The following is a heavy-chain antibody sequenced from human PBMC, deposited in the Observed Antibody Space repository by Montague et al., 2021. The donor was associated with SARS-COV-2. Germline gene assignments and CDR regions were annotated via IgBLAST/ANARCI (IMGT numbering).Heavy chain of an antibody. CDR1: GDSVAANRTS. J-gene: IGHJ4*02. D-gene: IGHD6-13*01. Sequence: CAISGDSVAANRTSWDWVRQSPSGDVELLGRTYFRSKWYNDYAVSVKSRITINPDTSKNQFSLQLKSVTPKDTAIYFCGRVFAPAGTFDFWGQGTLVTVSS. CDR3: GRVFAPAGTFDF. CDR2: TYFRSKWYN. V-gene: IGHV6-1*01.